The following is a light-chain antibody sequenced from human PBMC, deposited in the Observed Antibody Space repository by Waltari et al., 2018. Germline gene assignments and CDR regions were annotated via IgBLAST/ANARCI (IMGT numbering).Light chain of an antibody. V-gene: IGKV1-9*01. CDR3: QQHNSHQLT. CDR1: QGISSY. Sequence: DIQLTQSPSFLSASVGDRVTITCRASQGISSYLAWYQQKPGKAPTLLIYAASTLQSGVPSRFSGIGSGTVFTLTISSLQPEDFATYYCQQHNSHQLTFGGGTKVEIK. J-gene: IGKJ4*01. CDR2: AAS.